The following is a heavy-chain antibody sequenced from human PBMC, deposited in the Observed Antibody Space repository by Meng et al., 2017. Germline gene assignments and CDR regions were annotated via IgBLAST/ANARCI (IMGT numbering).Heavy chain of an antibody. CDR3: ARVERIAAAGYYYNYYGMDV. Sequence: GESLKISCAASGFTFSSYEMNWVRQAPGKGLEWVSYISSSGSTIYYADSVKGRFTISRDNAKNSLYLQMNSLRAEDTAVYYCARVERIAAAGYYYNYYGMDVWGQGTTVTVSS. CDR2: ISSSGSTI. D-gene: IGHD6-13*01. V-gene: IGHV3-48*03. CDR1: GFTFSSYE. J-gene: IGHJ6*02.